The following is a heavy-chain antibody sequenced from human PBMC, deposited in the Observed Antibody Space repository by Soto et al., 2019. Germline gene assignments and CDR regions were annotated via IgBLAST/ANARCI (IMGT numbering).Heavy chain of an antibody. CDR2: IYYSGST. CDR1: GGSISSYY. J-gene: IGHJ5*02. Sequence: PSETLSLTCTVPGGSISSYYWSWIRQPPGKGLEWIGYIYYSGSTNYNPSLKSRVTISVDTSKNQFSLKLSSVTAADTAVYYCARGGYNYDWFDPWGQGTLVTVSS. CDR3: ARGGYNYDWFDP. D-gene: IGHD5-12*01. V-gene: IGHV4-59*01.